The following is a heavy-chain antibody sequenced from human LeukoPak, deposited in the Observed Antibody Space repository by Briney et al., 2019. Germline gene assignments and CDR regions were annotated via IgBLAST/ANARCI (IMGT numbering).Heavy chain of an antibody. D-gene: IGHD3-22*01. V-gene: IGHV3-74*01. CDR2: INSDGSST. CDR3: AVDSSGYYSGY. CDR1: GFTFSSYW. J-gene: IGHJ4*02. Sequence: GGSLRLSCAASGFTFSSYWMHWVRQAPGKGLVWVSRINSDGSSTSYADSVKGRFTISRDNAKNTLYLQMNSLRAEDTAEYYCAVDSSGYYSGYWGQGTLVTVSS.